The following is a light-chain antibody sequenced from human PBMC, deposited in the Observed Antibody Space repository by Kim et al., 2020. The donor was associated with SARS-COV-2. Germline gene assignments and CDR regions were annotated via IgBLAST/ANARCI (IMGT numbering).Light chain of an antibody. CDR2: GDK. J-gene: IGLJ1*01. V-gene: IGLV1-40*01. Sequence: QTVSIACTGHSCNSGTGYDVHWFQQLPGTAPKLLIYGDKNRPSGVPDRFSGSKSANSASLAIAGLQAEDEADYYCQSYDSVLSGYVFGSGTKVTVL. CDR1: SCNSGTGYD. CDR3: QSYDSVLSGYV.